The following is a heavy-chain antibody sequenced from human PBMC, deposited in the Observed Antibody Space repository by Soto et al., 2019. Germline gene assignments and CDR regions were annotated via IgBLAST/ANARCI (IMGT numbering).Heavy chain of an antibody. CDR3: ARGAVTAGPWFNGFDP. CDR1: GGTFNSYT. J-gene: IGHJ5*02. D-gene: IGHD2-2*01. V-gene: IGHV1-69*02. CDR2: FIPVLGVT. Sequence: QVQLVQSGAEVTKPGSSVKFSCRASGGTFNSYTLSWVRQAPGQGFEWLNRFIPVLGVTDYAQKFQCRVPLAADQSTSTAYMELHNLTSEDTAVYFCARGAVTAGPWFNGFDPWGQGNLISVSS.